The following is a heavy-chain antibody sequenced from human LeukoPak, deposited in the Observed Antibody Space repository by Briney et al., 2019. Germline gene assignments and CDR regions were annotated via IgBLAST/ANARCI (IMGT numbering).Heavy chain of an antibody. CDR1: GGTFSSYV. V-gene: IGHV1-69*13. J-gene: IGHJ6*03. CDR2: IIPIFGTA. CDR3: ARGGVLRYFDWSKVPQQAHMDV. D-gene: IGHD3-9*01. Sequence: ASVKVSCKASGGTFSSYVISWVRQAPGQGLEWMGRIIPIFGTANYAQKFQGRVTITVDESTSTAYMELSSLRSEDTAVYYCARGGVLRYFDWSKVPQQAHMDVWGKGTTVTISS.